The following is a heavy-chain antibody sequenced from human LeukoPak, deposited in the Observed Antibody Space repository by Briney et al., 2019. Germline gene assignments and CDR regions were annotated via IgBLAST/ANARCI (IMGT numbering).Heavy chain of an antibody. CDR1: GYTLTGYY. J-gene: IGHJ4*02. CDR3: AASGSYYNFDY. CDR2: INPNSGGT. Sequence: ASVKVSCKASGYTLTGYYMHWVRQAPGQGLEWMGWINPNSGGTNYAQKFQGRVTMTRDTSISTAYMELSSLRSEDTAVYYCAASGSYYNFDYWGQGTLVTVSS. V-gene: IGHV1-2*02. D-gene: IGHD3-10*01.